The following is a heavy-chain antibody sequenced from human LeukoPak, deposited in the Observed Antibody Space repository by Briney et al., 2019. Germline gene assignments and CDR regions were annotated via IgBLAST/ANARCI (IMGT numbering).Heavy chain of an antibody. CDR2: INHSGST. D-gene: IGHD5-18*01. V-gene: IGHV4-34*01. Sequence: SETLSLTSAVYGGSFSGYYWSWIRQPPGKGLEWIGEINHSGSTNYNPSLKSRVTISVDTSKNQFSLKLSSVTAADTAVFYCARRRGDGYSYGVRDAFDMWGQGTMVTVSS. CDR3: ARRRGDGYSYGVRDAFDM. CDR1: GGSFSGYY. J-gene: IGHJ3*02.